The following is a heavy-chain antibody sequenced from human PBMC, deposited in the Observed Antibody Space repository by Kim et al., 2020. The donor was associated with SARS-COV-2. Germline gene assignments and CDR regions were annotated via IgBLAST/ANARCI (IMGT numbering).Heavy chain of an antibody. CDR2: IYYSGST. J-gene: IGHJ4*02. D-gene: IGHD3-22*01. V-gene: IGHV4-31*03. Sequence: SETLSLTCTVSGGSISSGGYYWSWIRQHPGKGLEWIGYIYYSGSTYYNPSLKSRVTISVDTSKNQFSLKLSSVTAADTAVYYCARVAYDSSGYYHDYWGQGTLVTVSS. CDR1: GGSISSGGYY. CDR3: ARVAYDSSGYYHDY.